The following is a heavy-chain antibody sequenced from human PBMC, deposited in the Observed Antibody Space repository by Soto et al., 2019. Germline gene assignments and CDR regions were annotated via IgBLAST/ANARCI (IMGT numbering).Heavy chain of an antibody. D-gene: IGHD2-15*01. CDR1: GYTFTRYT. Sequence: QVQLVQSGAEVKKPGASVKISCKASGYTFTRYTMNWVRQAPGQRLEWMGWINPDNGNTKSSQKFQYRVIITRDTSASTAYMDLSSLRSVDTAVYYCARGIATGQLDPWGQGTLVTVSS. V-gene: IGHV1-3*01. CDR2: INPDNGNT. CDR3: ARGIATGQLDP. J-gene: IGHJ5*02.